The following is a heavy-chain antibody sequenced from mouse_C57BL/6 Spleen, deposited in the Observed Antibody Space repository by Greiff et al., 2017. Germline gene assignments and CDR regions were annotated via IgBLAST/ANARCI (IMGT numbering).Heavy chain of an antibody. CDR3: ARENYVSSYEKGFAY. J-gene: IGHJ3*01. Sequence: VQVVESGAELARPGASVKLSCKASGYTFTSSGISWVKQKTGQGLEWIGEIYPRSGNTYYNEQFKGKATLTPDKSSSTAYMELRSLTAEDSAVYFCARENYVSSYEKGFAYWGQGTLVTVSA. CDR2: IYPRSGNT. V-gene: IGHV1-81*01. CDR1: GYTFTSSG. D-gene: IGHD1-1*01.